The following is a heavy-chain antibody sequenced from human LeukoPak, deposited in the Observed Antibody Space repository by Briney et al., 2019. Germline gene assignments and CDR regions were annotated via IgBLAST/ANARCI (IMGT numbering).Heavy chain of an antibody. Sequence: GGSLRLSCAASGFTFSTYSMTWVRQAPGRGLEWVSIISDNGAATFYADSVKGRFTISRDNSKNTLFLRMNSLRAEDTAVYYCAKRYNSGGPPDYGGQGTLVTVSS. V-gene: IGHV3-23*01. D-gene: IGHD6-19*01. CDR2: ISDNGAAT. CDR3: AKRYNSGGPPDY. CDR1: GFTFSTYS. J-gene: IGHJ4*02.